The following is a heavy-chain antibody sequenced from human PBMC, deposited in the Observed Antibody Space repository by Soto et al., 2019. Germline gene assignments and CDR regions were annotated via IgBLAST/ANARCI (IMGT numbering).Heavy chain of an antibody. D-gene: IGHD3-16*01. CDR1: GYTFTSYA. J-gene: IGHJ5*02. V-gene: IGHV1-3*01. Sequence: VASVKVSCKASGYTFTSYAMHWVRQAPGQRLEWMGWINAANGNTKYSQNFQGRVTITRDTSASTAYMELSSLRSEDTAVYYCAILRYSISWQGFDPWGQGTLVTVSS. CDR2: INAANGNT. CDR3: AILRYSISWQGFDP.